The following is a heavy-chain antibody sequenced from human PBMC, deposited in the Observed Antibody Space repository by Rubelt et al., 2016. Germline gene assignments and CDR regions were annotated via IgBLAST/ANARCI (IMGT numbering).Heavy chain of an antibody. CDR1: GGSFSGYY. V-gene: IGHV4-34*01. J-gene: IGHJ2*01. D-gene: IGHD3-10*01. Sequence: QVQLQQWGAGLLKPSETLSLTCAVYGGSFSGYYWSWIRQPPGKGLEWIGEINHSGSTNYNPSLTSRVTISVDTSKNQFSLTLRSVTAADTAVYYCARVSGTRIKGWYFDLWGRGTLVTVSS. CDR3: ARVSGTRIKGWYFDL. CDR2: INHSGST.